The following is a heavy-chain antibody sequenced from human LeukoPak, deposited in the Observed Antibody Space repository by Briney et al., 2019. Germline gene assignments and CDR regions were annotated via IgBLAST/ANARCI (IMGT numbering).Heavy chain of an antibody. V-gene: IGHV3-30*04. CDR1: GFTFSNYA. CDR3: ARDEGYCSGGSCYPYYYYYMDV. J-gene: IGHJ6*03. D-gene: IGHD2-15*01. Sequence: GGSLRLSCAASGFTFSNYAMRWVRQAPGKGLEWVAVISYDGSNKYYADSVKGRFTISRDNSKNTLYLQMNSLRAEDTAVYYCARDEGYCSGGSCYPYYYYYMDVWGKGTTVTVSS. CDR2: ISYDGSNK.